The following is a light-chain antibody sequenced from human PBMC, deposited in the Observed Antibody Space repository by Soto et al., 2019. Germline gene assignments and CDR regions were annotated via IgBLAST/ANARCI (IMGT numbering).Light chain of an antibody. CDR2: EVR. Sequence: QSALTQPASVSGSPGQSITISCTGTSSDAGSYNYVAWYQQFPGKTPKLMIYEVRNRPSGVSSRFSGSKSGNTASLTISGLQAEDEADYYCISYTGSDTSYVFGTGTQLTVL. J-gene: IGLJ1*01. CDR1: SSDAGSYNY. CDR3: ISYTGSDTSYV. V-gene: IGLV2-14*01.